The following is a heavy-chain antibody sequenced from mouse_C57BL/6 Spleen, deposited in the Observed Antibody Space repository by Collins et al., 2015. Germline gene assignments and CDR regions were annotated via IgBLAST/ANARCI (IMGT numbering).Heavy chain of an antibody. D-gene: IGHD1-1*01. V-gene: IGHV1-58*01. J-gene: IGHJ1*03. CDR2: IYIGNGYT. Sequence: GLEWIGYIYIGNGYTEYNEKFKGKATLTSDTSSSTAYMQLSSLTSEDSAIYFCAIYYYGSRRRYFDVVGHRDHGHRLL. CDR3: AIYYYGSRRRYFDV.